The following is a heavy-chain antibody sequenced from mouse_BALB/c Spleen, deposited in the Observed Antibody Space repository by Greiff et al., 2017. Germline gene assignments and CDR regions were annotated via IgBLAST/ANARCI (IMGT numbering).Heavy chain of an antibody. CDR1: GFTFSSYT. J-gene: IGHJ1*01. D-gene: IGHD3-1*01. CDR3: ARHPPGGWCFDV. CDR2: ISNGGGST. Sequence: EVKLLESGGGLVQPGGSLKLSCAASGFTFSSYTMSWVRQTPEKRLEWVAYISNGGGSTYYPDTVKGRFTISRDNAKNTLYLQMSSLKSEDTAMYYCARHPPGGWCFDVWGAGTTVTVSS. V-gene: IGHV5-12-2*01.